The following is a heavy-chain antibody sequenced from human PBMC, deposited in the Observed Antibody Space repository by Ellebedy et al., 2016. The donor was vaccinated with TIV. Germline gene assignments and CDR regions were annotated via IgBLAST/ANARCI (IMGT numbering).Heavy chain of an antibody. J-gene: IGHJ3*02. V-gene: IGHV4-59*12. CDR3: AREVERDLRGDALDI. D-gene: IGHD3-10*01. CDR2: ISYSASA. CDR1: GDSISNYS. Sequence: MPSETLSLTCSVSGDSISNYSWSWIRQPPGKGLEWIAYISYSASADYNPSPKSRVTISVDTSKNQFSLKVNSVTAADTAVYYCAREVERDLRGDALDIWGQGTMVTVSS.